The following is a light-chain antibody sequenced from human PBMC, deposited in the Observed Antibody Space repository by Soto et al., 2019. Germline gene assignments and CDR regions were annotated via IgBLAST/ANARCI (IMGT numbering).Light chain of an antibody. CDR1: QSIDSY. Sequence: EIVLAQSPATLSLSPGAGATLSCRASQSIDSYLAWYQQTPGQAPRLLIYDASNRATGVPTRFSGSGSGTDFTLTISSLEPEDFAVYYCQQRSQWPPVTFGGGTKVDIK. J-gene: IGKJ4*01. CDR3: QQRSQWPPVT. V-gene: IGKV3-11*01. CDR2: DAS.